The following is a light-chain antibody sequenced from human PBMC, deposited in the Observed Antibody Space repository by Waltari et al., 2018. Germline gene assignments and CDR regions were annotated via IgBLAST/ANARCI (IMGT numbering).Light chain of an antibody. J-gene: IGLJ3*02. V-gene: IGLV2-23*01. Sequence: QSALTQPASVSGSPGQAINISCTGTNSDVGAYNLVAWYQQYPGRSPRLMIYEARNRPSGVSNLVSASKSGNTASLTSSGLQADDEADYYCCSYGGSYTWVFGGGTKVTVL. CDR3: CSYGGSYTWV. CDR1: NSDVGAYNL. CDR2: EAR.